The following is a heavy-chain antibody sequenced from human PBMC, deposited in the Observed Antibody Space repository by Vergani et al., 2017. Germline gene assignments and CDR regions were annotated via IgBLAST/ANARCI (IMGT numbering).Heavy chain of an antibody. CDR3: AASLRGSSGSYFFDY. CDR1: GGSISSYY. Sequence: QVQLQESGPGLVKPSETLSLTCTVSGGSISSYYWSWIRQPAGKGLEWIGRIYTSGSTYYNPSLKSRVTISVDTSKNQFSLKLSSVTAADTAVYYCAASLRGSSGSYFFDYWGQGTLVTVSS. V-gene: IGHV4-4*07. D-gene: IGHD1-26*01. J-gene: IGHJ4*02. CDR2: IYTSGST.